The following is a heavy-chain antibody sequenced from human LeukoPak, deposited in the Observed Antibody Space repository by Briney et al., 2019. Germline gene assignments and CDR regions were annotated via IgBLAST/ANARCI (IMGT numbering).Heavy chain of an antibody. D-gene: IGHD2-15*01. CDR1: GSTFSSYG. V-gene: IGHV3-30*18. J-gene: IGHJ3*02. Sequence: GGSLRLSCAASGSTFSSYGMHWVRQAPGKGLEWVAVISYDGSNKYYADSVKGRFTISRDNSKNTLYLQMNSLRAEDTAVYYRAKSMGYYDAFDIWGQGTMVTVSS. CDR3: AKSMGYYDAFDI. CDR2: ISYDGSNK.